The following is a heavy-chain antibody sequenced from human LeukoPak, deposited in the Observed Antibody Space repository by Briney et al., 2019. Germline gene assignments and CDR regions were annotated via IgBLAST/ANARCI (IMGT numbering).Heavy chain of an antibody. J-gene: IGHJ4*02. Sequence: PGGSLRLSCAASGFTFSSYAMHWVRQAPGKGLEWVAVISYDGSNKYYADFVKGRFTISRDNSKNTLYLQMNSLRAEDTAVYYCASGLELDYWGQGTLVTVSS. V-gene: IGHV3-30-3*01. CDR3: ASGLELDY. CDR1: GFTFSSYA. CDR2: ISYDGSNK.